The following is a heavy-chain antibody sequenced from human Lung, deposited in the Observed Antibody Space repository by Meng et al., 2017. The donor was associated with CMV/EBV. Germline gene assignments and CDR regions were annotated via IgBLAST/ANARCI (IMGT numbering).Heavy chain of an antibody. V-gene: IGHV3-74*01. CDR1: GFTFSSYW. CDR3: ARDVVEGSVWLGY. CDR2: INGDGSST. D-gene: IGHD2-15*01. J-gene: IGHJ4*02. Sequence: GGSLRLXCAASGFTFSSYWMHWVRQAPGKGLVWVSRINGDGSSTSYADSVKGRFTISRDNGKNTLYLQMNSLRAEDTAVYYCARDVVEGSVWLGYWGQGTXVTVSS.